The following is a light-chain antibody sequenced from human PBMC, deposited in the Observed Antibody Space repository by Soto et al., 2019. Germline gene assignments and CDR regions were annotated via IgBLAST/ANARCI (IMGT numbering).Light chain of an antibody. CDR1: QDIINY. V-gene: IGKV1-33*01. CDR3: QQYDNLPRWT. Sequence: DLQMTQSPSSLSASVGDRVTISCQASQDIINYLNWYQQKPGQAPKLLIYDASNLQTGVPSRFSGSGSGTDFTFTISSLQPEDVATYYCQQYDNLPRWTFGHGTKVDLK. CDR2: DAS. J-gene: IGKJ1*01.